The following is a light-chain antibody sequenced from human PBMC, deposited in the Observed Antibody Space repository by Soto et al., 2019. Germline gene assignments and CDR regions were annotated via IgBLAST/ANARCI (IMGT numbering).Light chain of an antibody. J-gene: IGLJ2*01. CDR1: SSDVGGYNF. CDR3: SSYTSTSTDVL. V-gene: IGLV2-14*03. Sequence: QSVLTQPASVSGSPGQSITISCTGTSSDVGGYNFVSWYQCHPGEAPKLIIYDVSNRPSGVSNRFSGSKSGNTASLTISGLQAEDEADYYCSSYTSTSTDVLFGGGTKLTVL. CDR2: DVS.